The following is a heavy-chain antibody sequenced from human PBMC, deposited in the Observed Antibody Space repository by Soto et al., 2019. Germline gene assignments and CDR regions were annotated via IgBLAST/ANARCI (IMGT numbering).Heavy chain of an antibody. V-gene: IGHV4-4*02. Sequence: SETLSLTCAVSGGSISSSNWWSWVRQPPGKGLEWIGEIYHSGSTNYNPSLRSRVTISVDKSKNQFSLKLSSVTAADTAVYYCARSVGDIVTDHGQDYYYYGMDVWGQGTTVTVSS. CDR1: GGSISSSNW. J-gene: IGHJ6*02. CDR3: ARSVGDIVTDHGQDYYYYGMDV. CDR2: IYHSGST. D-gene: IGHD3-9*01.